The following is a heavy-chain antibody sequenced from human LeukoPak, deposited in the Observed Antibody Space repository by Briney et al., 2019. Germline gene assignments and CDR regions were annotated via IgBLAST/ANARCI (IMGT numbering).Heavy chain of an antibody. J-gene: IGHJ5*02. D-gene: IGHD6-13*01. CDR3: AHRLGSIAAAGTLYNWFDP. Sequence: KESGPTLVKPTQTLTLTCTFSGFSLSTSGVGAGWIRQPPGKALEWLALIYWDDDKRYSPSLKSRLTITKDTSKNQVVLTMTNMDPVDTATYYCAHRLGSIAAAGTLYNWFDPWGQGTLVTVSS. CDR2: IYWDDDK. CDR1: GFSLSTSGVG. V-gene: IGHV2-5*02.